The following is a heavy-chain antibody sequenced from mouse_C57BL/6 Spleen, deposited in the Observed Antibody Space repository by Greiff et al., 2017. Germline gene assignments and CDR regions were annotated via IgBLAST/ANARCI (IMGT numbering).Heavy chain of an antibody. CDR2: ISSGGDYI. V-gene: IGHV5-9-1*02. CDR3: TRGDSSGYFYAMDY. Sequence: EVQLQESGEGLVKPGGSLKLSCAASGFTFSSYAMSWVRQTPEKRLEWVAYISSGGDYIYYADTVKGRFTISRDNARNTLYLQMSSLKSEDTAMYYCTRGDSSGYFYAMDYWGQGTSVTVSS. J-gene: IGHJ4*01. CDR1: GFTFSSYA. D-gene: IGHD3-2*02.